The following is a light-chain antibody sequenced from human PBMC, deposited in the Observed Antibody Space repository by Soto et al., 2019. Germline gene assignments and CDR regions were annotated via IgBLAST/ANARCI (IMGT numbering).Light chain of an antibody. CDR3: QQSHHFPYS. J-gene: IGKJ2*03. Sequence: DIQMTQSPSTLSASVGDRVTITCRASQSLSDWLAWYQQKPGKAPKLLIYKASTLQSGVPSRFSGSISGTAFTLTISSLQPDDFATYYCQQSHHFPYSFGQGTKLEI. CDR2: KAS. CDR1: QSLSDW. V-gene: IGKV1-5*03.